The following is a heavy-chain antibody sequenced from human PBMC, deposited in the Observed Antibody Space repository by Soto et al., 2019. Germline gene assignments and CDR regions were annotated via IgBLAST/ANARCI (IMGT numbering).Heavy chain of an antibody. CDR2: ISYDGSNK. D-gene: IGHD3-10*01. CDR3: ARQGGEYNTMSDY. Sequence: GGSLRLSCAASGFTFSSYGMHWVRQAPGKGLEWVAVISYDGSNKYYADSVKGRFTISRDNSKNTLYLQMNSLKASDTAMYYCARQGGEYNTMSDYWGQGTLVTVSS. V-gene: IGHV3-30*03. CDR1: GFTFSSYG. J-gene: IGHJ4*02.